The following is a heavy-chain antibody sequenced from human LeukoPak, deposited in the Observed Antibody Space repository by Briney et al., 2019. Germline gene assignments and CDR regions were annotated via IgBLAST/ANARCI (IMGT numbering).Heavy chain of an antibody. V-gene: IGHV3-73*01. D-gene: IGHD2/OR15-2a*01. CDR2: IRSTTDT. J-gene: IGHJ6*02. Sequence: PGGSLRLSCAASGFTFSGSAMHWVRQASGKGLEWVGRIRSTTDTAYAASVKGRFTISRDDSKNTAYLQMNSLKTEDTAVYYCARLRHSNTDHYYYYGMDVWGQGTTVTVSS. CDR3: ARLRHSNTDHYYYYGMDV. CDR1: GFTFSGSA.